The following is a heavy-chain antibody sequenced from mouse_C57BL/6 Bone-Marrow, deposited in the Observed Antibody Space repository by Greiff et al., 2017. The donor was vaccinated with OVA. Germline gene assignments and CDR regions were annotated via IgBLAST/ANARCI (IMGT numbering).Heavy chain of an antibody. V-gene: IGHV1-42*01. CDR1: GYSFTGYY. D-gene: IGHD1-1*01. J-gene: IGHJ3*01. Sequence: EVQLQQSGPELVKPGASVKISCKASGYSFTGYYMNWVKQSPEKSLEWIGEINPSTGGTTYNQKFKAKATLTVDKSSSTAYLQLKSLTSEDSAVYDCARTPRYYGSSSWFAYWGQGTLVTVSA. CDR2: INPSTGGT. CDR3: ARTPRYYGSSSWFAY.